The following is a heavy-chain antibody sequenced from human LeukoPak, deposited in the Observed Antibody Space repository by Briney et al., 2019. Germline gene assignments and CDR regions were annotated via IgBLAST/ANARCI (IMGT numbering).Heavy chain of an antibody. CDR3: ARVGIAAAGNYLFDY. V-gene: IGHV1-18*01. CDR2: ISAYNGNT. J-gene: IGHJ4*02. D-gene: IGHD6-13*01. CDR1: GYTFTSYA. Sequence: ASVKVSCKASGYTFTSYAMHWVRQAPGQGLEWMGWISAYNGNTNYAQKLQGRVTMTTDTSTSTAYMELRSLRSDDTAVYYCARVGIAAAGNYLFDYWGQGTLVTVSS.